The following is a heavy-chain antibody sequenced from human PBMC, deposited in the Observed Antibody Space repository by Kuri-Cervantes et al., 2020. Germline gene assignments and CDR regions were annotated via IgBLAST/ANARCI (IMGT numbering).Heavy chain of an antibody. D-gene: IGHD1-1*01. Sequence: LSLTCAASGFTLRSHWMHWVRQGPGKGLVWVARIKSDGSSTSYADSVKGRFTISRDNSKNTLYLQMNSLRAEDTAVYYCAKGPGTTVYYYYYMDVWGKGTTVTVSS. CDR2: IKSDGSST. CDR1: GFTLRSHW. CDR3: AKGPGTTVYYYYYMDV. J-gene: IGHJ6*03. V-gene: IGHV3-74*01.